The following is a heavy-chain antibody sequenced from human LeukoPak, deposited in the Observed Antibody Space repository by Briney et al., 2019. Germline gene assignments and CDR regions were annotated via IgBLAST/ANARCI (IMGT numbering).Heavy chain of an antibody. CDR1: GYTFDDYA. V-gene: IGHV3-43*02. CDR3: AKENYDSSGYYWLYFDY. CDR2: ITGDGGST. J-gene: IGHJ4*02. D-gene: IGHD3-22*01. Sequence: GGSLRLSCAASGYTFDDYAMHWVRQAPGKGLEWVSLITGDGGSTYYADSVKGRFTISRDNSKNSLYLQMNSLRTEDTALYSCAKENYDSSGYYWLYFDYWGQGTLVTVSS.